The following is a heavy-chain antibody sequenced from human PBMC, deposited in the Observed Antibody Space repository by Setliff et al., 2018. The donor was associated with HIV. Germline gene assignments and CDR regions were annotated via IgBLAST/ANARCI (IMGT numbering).Heavy chain of an antibody. V-gene: IGHV4-34*01. Sequence: SETLSLTCAVYGGSFRGYYWSWIRQPPGKGLEWIGEINHSGSTNHNPSLKSRVTISVDTSKSQFSLKLSSVTAADTALYYCARGSDYIWGNYRFPFDYWGQGTLVTVSS. D-gene: IGHD3-16*02. CDR1: GGSFRGYY. J-gene: IGHJ4*02. CDR3: ARGSDYIWGNYRFPFDY. CDR2: INHSGST.